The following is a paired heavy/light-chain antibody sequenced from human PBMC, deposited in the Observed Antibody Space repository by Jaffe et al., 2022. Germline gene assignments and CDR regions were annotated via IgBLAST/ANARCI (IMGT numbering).Heavy chain of an antibody. J-gene: IGHJ4*02. CDR1: GFTFSSYA. CDR2: ISGSGGST. D-gene: IGHD4-17*01. Sequence: EVQLLESGGGLVQPGGSLRLSCAASGFTFSSYAMSWVRQAPGKGLEWVSAISGSGGSTYYADSVKGRFTISRDNSKNTLYLQMNSLRAEDTAVYYCAKDQWSVRDRMTTVTTYDYWGQGTLVTVSS. CDR3: AKDQWSVRDRMTTVTTYDY. V-gene: IGHV3-23*01.
Light chain of an antibody. J-gene: IGLJ2*01. CDR3: SSYAGSNNWGVV. Sequence: QSALTQPPSASGSPGQSVTISCTGTSSDVGGYNYVSWYQQHPGKAPKLMIYEVSKRPSGVPDRFSGSKSGNTASLTVSGLQAEDEADYYCSSYAGSNNWGVVFGGGTKLTVL. CDR2: EVS. CDR1: SSDVGGYNY. V-gene: IGLV2-8*01.